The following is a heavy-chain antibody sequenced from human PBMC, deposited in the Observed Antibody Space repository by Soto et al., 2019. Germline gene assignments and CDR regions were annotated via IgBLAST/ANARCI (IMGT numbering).Heavy chain of an antibody. V-gene: IGHV3-53*04. CDR3: ARDLGRKSTDYYVGVFDM. J-gene: IGHJ3*02. D-gene: IGHD3-22*01. Sequence: EVQLVESGGGLVQPGGSLRLSCAVSGFTVSSNYMSWVRQAPGKGLEWVSIIYSGGNTYYPDSVKGRFTISTHNSKNTLYLQMNSLRAEDTAVYYCARDLGRKSTDYYVGVFDMWGQGTMVTVSS. CDR1: GFTVSSNY. CDR2: IYSGGNT.